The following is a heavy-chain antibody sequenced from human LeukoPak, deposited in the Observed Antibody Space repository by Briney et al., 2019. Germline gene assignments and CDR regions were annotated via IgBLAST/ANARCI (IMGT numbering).Heavy chain of an antibody. D-gene: IGHD3-22*01. Sequence: PGRSLRLSCAASGFTFSSYAMSWVRQAPGKGLEWVSAISGSGGSTYYADSVKGRFTISRDTSKNTLYLQMNSLRAEDTAVYYCAKDFTYFYDSSGRPYGMDVWGQGTTITVSS. J-gene: IGHJ6*02. V-gene: IGHV3-23*01. CDR1: GFTFSSYA. CDR3: AKDFTYFYDSSGRPYGMDV. CDR2: ISGSGGST.